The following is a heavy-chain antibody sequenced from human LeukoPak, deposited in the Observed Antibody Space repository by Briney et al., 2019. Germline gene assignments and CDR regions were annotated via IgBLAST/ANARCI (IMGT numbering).Heavy chain of an antibody. CDR3: AREYYDSTTDDAFDI. V-gene: IGHV3-23*01. J-gene: IGHJ3*02. CDR2: ISGSGGST. Sequence: PGGSLRLSCAASGFTFSSHGISWVRQAPGKGLEWVSAISGSGGSTYYADSVKGRFTISRDNSKNTLYLQMNSLRAEDTAVYYCAREYYDSTTDDAFDIWGQGTMVTVSS. CDR1: GFTFSSHG. D-gene: IGHD3-22*01.